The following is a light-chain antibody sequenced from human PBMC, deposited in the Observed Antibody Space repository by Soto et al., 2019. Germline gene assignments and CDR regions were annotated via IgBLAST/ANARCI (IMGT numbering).Light chain of an antibody. CDR3: QSYDSRLSGYV. J-gene: IGLJ1*01. V-gene: IGLV1-40*01. CDR2: GNS. CDR1: SSNIGAGYD. Sequence: QSVLTQPPSVSGAPGQSVTISCNGSSSNIGAGYDVHWYQQLPGTAPKRLIYGNSNRPSGVPDRVSGSKSGTSASLAITGIQAEDEADYYCQSYDSRLSGYVFGTGTKLTVL.